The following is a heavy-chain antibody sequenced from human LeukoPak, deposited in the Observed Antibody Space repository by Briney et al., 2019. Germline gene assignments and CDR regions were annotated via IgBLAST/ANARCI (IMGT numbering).Heavy chain of an antibody. Sequence: GGSLRLSCAASGFTFGDYYMSWIRQAPGKGLEWVSYISSSGSTIYYADSVKGRFTISRDNAKNSLYLQMNSLRAEDTAVYYCARGISMVVTAIYSGPNDYWGQGTLVAVSS. J-gene: IGHJ4*02. CDR2: ISSSGSTI. CDR3: ARGISMVVTAIYSGPNDY. D-gene: IGHD2-21*02. V-gene: IGHV3-11*01. CDR1: GFTFGDYY.